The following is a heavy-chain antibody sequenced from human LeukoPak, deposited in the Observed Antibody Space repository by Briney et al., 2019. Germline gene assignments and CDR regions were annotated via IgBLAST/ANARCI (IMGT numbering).Heavy chain of an antibody. CDR2: INPDGSTT. D-gene: IGHD1-26*01. CDR1: GFTFSRYW. CDR3: TAGGATSFDY. Sequence: GGSLRLSCAASGFTFSRYWIHWVRQAPGKGLEWVSRINPDGSTTTYADSVKGRFTISRDNAKNSLFLHMNSLRAEDTAVYYCTAGGATSFDYWGQGTLVTVSS. J-gene: IGHJ4*02. V-gene: IGHV3-74*01.